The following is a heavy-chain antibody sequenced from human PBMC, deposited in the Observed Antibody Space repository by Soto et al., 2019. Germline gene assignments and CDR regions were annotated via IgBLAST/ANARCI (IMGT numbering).Heavy chain of an antibody. CDR2: ISDSGSTI. D-gene: IGHD3-22*01. CDR1: GLTFSDSY. CDR3: ARVDASYDSSGFKEDYFDY. J-gene: IGHJ4*02. V-gene: IGHV3-11*01. Sequence: GGSLRLSCAASGLTFSDSYMSWIRLAPGKGLEWISYISDSGSTIYYADSVKGRFTISRDNAKNSLFLQMNSPRVEDTAVYYCARVDASYDSSGFKEDYFDYWGQGTQVTVSS.